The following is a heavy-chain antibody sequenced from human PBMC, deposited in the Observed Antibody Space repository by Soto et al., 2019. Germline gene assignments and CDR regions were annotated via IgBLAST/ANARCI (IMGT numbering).Heavy chain of an antibody. CDR1: GFTVRNYA. J-gene: IGHJ5*02. D-gene: IGHD4-17*01. V-gene: IGHV3-23*01. Sequence: EMQLLESGGGLVQPGGSLRVSCLASGFTVRNYAMSWVRQAPGKGLEWVSSISVNGGTTYYADSVKGRFTISRDNSKNTLYLQINSLRAGDTAVYYCAKDDYGCWFDPWGQGALVTVSS. CDR2: ISVNGGTT. CDR3: AKDDYGCWFDP.